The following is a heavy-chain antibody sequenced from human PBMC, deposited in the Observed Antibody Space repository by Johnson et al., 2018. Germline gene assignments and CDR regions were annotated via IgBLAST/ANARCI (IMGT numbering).Heavy chain of an antibody. CDR2: ISYDGSNK. J-gene: IGHJ3*02. Sequence: QVRLVESGGGVVQPGRSLRLSCAASGFNFSSYGMHWVRQAPGKGLEWVAVISYDGSNKYSADSVKGRFTISRDNSKHTLYLHRHSLRAEDTAVYYCAKDRESSSWYDAFDIWGQGTRGTVSS. V-gene: IGHV3-30*18. CDR1: GFNFSSYG. D-gene: IGHD6-13*01. CDR3: AKDRESSSWYDAFDI.